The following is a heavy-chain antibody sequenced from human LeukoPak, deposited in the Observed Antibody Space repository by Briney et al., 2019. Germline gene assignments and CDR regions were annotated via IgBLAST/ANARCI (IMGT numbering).Heavy chain of an antibody. Sequence: PGGSLRLSCAASGFTVSNNLMTWVRQAPGKGPEWVSIIRDGGTTYYADSVKGRFTISSDNSQNTVYLQMNSLTVEDTAVYHCSKSHHHDWGQGTLVTVSS. J-gene: IGHJ4*02. D-gene: IGHD3-16*01. CDR2: IRDGGTT. CDR1: GFTVSNNL. CDR3: SKSHHHD. V-gene: IGHV3-66*01.